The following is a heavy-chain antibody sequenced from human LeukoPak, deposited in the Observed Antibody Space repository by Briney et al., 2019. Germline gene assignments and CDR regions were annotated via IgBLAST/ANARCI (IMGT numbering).Heavy chain of an antibody. CDR1: GFTVSSNY. J-gene: IGHJ4*02. Sequence: GGSLRLSCAASGFTVSSNYMSWVRQAPGKGLEWVSVIYSGGSTYYADSVKGRFTISRDNSKNTLYLQMNSLRAEDTAVYYCAKVRTYYGSGSPGDYWGQGTLVTVSS. V-gene: IGHV3-66*01. CDR2: IYSGGST. CDR3: AKVRTYYGSGSPGDY. D-gene: IGHD3-10*01.